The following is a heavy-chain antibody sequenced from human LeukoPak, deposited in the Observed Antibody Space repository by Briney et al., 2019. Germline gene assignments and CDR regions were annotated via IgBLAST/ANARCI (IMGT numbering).Heavy chain of an antibody. CDR3: AIEQMGGVGGGVWELFASYYTYYYMDV. J-gene: IGHJ6*03. Sequence: ASVKVSCKASEYTFTKYSIHWVRQAPGQGLEWMGMINPSDGATTYAQRFQGRVTMTRDMSTTTVYMDLRSLRSEDTAVYFCAIEQMGGVGGGVWELFASYYTYYYMDVWGRGTTVTVSS. D-gene: IGHD3-10*01. CDR2: INPSDGAT. V-gene: IGHV1-46*01. CDR1: EYTFTKYS.